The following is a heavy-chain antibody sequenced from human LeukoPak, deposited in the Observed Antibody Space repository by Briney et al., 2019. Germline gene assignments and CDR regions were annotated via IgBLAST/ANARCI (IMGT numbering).Heavy chain of an antibody. CDR3: ARAGGPGDRDYYYGMDV. Sequence: TSETLSLTCALSGGSLSSVGYSWSWIRQPPGKGLEWIGYIYHSGSTYYNPSLKSRVTISVDRSKNQFSLRLSSVTAADTAVYYCARAGGPGDRDYYYGMDVWGQGTTVTVSS. D-gene: IGHD3-10*01. J-gene: IGHJ6*02. CDR1: GGSLSSVGYS. V-gene: IGHV4-30-2*01. CDR2: IYHSGST.